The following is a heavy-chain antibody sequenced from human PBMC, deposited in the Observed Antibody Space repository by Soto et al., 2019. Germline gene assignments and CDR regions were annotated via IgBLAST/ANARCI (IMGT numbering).Heavy chain of an antibody. Sequence: SETLSLTCAVYGGSFSGYYWSWIRQPPGKGLEWIGDINHSGSTNYNPSLKSRVTISVDTSKNQFSLKLSSVTAEDTAVYYCAKDRESISPHFDYWGQGTLVTVSS. CDR1: GGSFSGYY. CDR3: AKDRESISPHFDY. CDR2: INHSGST. J-gene: IGHJ4*02. V-gene: IGHV4-34*01. D-gene: IGHD2-21*01.